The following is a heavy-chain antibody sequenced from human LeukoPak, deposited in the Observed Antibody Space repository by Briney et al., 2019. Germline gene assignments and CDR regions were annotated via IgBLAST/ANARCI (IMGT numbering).Heavy chain of an antibody. CDR2: IIPIFGTA. Sequence: SVKVSCKTSGYIFTNYGFSWVRQAPGQGLEWMGGIIPIFGTANYAQKFQGRVTITADESTSTAYMELSSLRSEDTAVYYCARGLPYLLEWLLNYWGQGTLVTVSS. CDR1: GYIFTNYG. D-gene: IGHD3-3*01. V-gene: IGHV1-69*13. CDR3: ARGLPYLLEWLLNY. J-gene: IGHJ4*02.